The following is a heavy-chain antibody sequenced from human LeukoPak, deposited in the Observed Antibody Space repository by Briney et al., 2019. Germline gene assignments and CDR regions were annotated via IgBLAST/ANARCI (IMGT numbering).Heavy chain of an antibody. CDR3: AKKGSGSHYLFYFEY. D-gene: IGHD3-10*01. J-gene: IGHJ4*02. Sequence: SGGSLRLSCAASGFTFNNYAMSWVRQAPGKGLEWVSAISGSGGSIYYADSVKGRSTISRDNSKNTVYLQMNSLRAEDTAVYYCAKKGSGSHYLFYFEYWGQGTLVTVSS. CDR1: GFTFNNYA. V-gene: IGHV3-23*01. CDR2: ISGSGGSI.